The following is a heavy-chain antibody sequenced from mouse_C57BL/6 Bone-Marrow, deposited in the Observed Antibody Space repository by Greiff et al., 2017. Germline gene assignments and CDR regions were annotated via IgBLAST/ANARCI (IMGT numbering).Heavy chain of an antibody. CDR3: ARDSSVFWFAY. CDR1: GYSFTGYY. CDR2: INPSTGGT. V-gene: IGHV1-42*01. J-gene: IGHJ3*01. D-gene: IGHD3-2*02. Sequence: EVQLQQSGPELVKPGASVKISCKASGYSFTGYYMNWVKQSPEKSLEWIGEINPSTGGTTYNQKFKAKATLTVDKSSSTAYMQLESLTSEDSAVYYCARDSSVFWFAYWGQGTLVTVSA.